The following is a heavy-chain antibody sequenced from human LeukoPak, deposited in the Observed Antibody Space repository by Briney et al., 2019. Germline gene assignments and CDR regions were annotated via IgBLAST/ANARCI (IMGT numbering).Heavy chain of an antibody. CDR3: VKDRGGSFLGWFDP. CDR2: ISSNGGST. Sequence: GGSLRLSCPASGFTFSSYALHWVRQAPGKGLEYVSGISSNGGSTYYADSVKGRFTISRDNSKNTLYLQMSSLRPEDTAVYYCVKDRGGSFLGWFDPWGQGTLVTVSS. D-gene: IGHD1-26*01. J-gene: IGHJ5*02. V-gene: IGHV3-64D*08. CDR1: GFTFSSYA.